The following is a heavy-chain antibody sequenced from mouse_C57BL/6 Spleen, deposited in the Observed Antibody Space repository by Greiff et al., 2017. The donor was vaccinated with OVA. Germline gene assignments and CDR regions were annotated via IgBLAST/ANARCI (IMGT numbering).Heavy chain of an antibody. CDR1: GFTFTDYY. CDR2: IRNKANGYTT. CDR3: ARSPITTVVAHFDY. J-gene: IGHJ2*01. V-gene: IGHV7-3*01. Sequence: EVMLVESGGVLLQPGGSLSLSCAASGFTFTDYYMSWVRQPPGKALEWLGFIRNKANGYTTEYSASVKGRFTISRDNSQSILYLQMNALRAEDSATYYCARSPITTVVAHFDYWGQGTTLTVSS. D-gene: IGHD1-1*01.